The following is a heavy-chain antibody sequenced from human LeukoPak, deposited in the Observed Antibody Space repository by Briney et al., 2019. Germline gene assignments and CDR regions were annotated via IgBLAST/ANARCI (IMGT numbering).Heavy chain of an antibody. Sequence: SEALSLTCAVSGGSISSSYWWSWVRQPPGKGLEWIGEVYHSVSTNYYPSLKSRVTISIEKSKNQFSLKLRSVTAADTAVYYCARSWYSGNYPIDYWGQGTLVTVSS. J-gene: IGHJ4*02. V-gene: IGHV4-4*02. CDR2: VYHSVST. CDR3: ARSWYSGNYPIDY. D-gene: IGHD1-26*01. CDR1: GGSISSSYW.